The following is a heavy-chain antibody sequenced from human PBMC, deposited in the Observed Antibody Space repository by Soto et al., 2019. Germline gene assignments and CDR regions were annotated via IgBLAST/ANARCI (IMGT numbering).Heavy chain of an antibody. CDR2: IYYSGST. V-gene: IGHV4-31*03. J-gene: IGHJ6*02. Sequence: QVQLQESGPGLVKPSQTLSLTCTVSGGSISSGGYYWSWIRQHPGKGVEWIGYIYYSGSTYYNPSLKSRVTISVDTSKNQFSLKLSSVTAADTAVYYCAASCVACGGFNYYGMDVWGQGTTVTVSS. D-gene: IGHD5-12*01. CDR1: GGSISSGGYY. CDR3: AASCVACGGFNYYGMDV.